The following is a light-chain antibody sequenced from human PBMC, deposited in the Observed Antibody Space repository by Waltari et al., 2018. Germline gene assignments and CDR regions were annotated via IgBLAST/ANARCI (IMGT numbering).Light chain of an antibody. CDR3: AARDDSLNVWV. CDR2: NDN. V-gene: IGLV1-44*01. J-gene: IGLJ3*02. CDR1: TSNIGNNP. Sequence: QSVLTQPPSASGTPGQRVIISCSGSTSNIGNNPVNWYQLLPGTAPKVLIYNDNQRPWGVPYRFSVSKSGPSASLAISGLQPDDEADYYCAARDDSLNVWVFGGGTKVTVL.